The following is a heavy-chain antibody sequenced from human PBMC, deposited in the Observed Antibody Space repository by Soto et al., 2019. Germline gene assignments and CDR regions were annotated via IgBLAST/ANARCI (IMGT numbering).Heavy chain of an antibody. CDR1: GFTFDTYN. D-gene: IGHD5-12*01. V-gene: IGHV3-48*02. CDR3: ARIRGHSGYDFDS. CDR2: ISVSSSTI. Sequence: EVQLVESGGGLVQPGGSLRLSCAASGFTFDTYNMNWVRQAPGKGLERVSYISVSSSTIYYADSVKGRFTISRDNAKHSLYLQMNSLRDEDTAVYYCARIRGHSGYDFDSWGQGTLVTVSS. J-gene: IGHJ5*01.